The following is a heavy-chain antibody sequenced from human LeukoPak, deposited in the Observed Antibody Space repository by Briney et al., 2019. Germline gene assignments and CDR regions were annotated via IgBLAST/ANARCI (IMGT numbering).Heavy chain of an antibody. J-gene: IGHJ5*02. CDR1: GFTFSSYS. Sequence: GGSLRLSCAASGFTFSSYSMNWVRQAPGKGLEWVSSISSSSNYIYYADSVKGRFTISRDNAKNSLYLQMNSLRAEDTALHYCARDHSSYYYDSSGYLAWGQGTLVTVSS. CDR2: ISSSSNYI. D-gene: IGHD3-22*01. V-gene: IGHV3-21*01. CDR3: ARDHSSYYYDSSGYLA.